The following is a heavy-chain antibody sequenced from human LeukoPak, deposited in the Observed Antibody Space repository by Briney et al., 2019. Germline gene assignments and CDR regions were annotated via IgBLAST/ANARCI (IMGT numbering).Heavy chain of an antibody. J-gene: IGHJ4*02. CDR2: INHSGST. CDR1: GGSFSGYY. CDR3: ASGAISFDY. D-gene: IGHD2-2*01. V-gene: IGHV4-34*01. Sequence: SSETLSLTCAVYGGSFSGYYWSWIRQPPGKGLEWIGEINHSGSTNYNPSLKSRVTISVDTSKNQFSLKLSSVIAADTAVYYCASGAISFDYWGQGTLVTVSS.